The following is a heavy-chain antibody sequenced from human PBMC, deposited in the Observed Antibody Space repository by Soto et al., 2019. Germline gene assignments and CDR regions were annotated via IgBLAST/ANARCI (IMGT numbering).Heavy chain of an antibody. CDR3: ARALYDYSDFFFDY. V-gene: IGHV4-30-4*01. CDR1: GASMSSGDYY. Sequence: SETLSLTCTVSGASMSSGDYYWIWIRQPPGKGLECIGYISYTGSTYYNPSLKSRVTMPVDTSKNQFSLELISVTAADAAVYYCARALYDYSDFFFDYWGQGTLVTVSS. CDR2: ISYTGST. J-gene: IGHJ4*02. D-gene: IGHD4-17*01.